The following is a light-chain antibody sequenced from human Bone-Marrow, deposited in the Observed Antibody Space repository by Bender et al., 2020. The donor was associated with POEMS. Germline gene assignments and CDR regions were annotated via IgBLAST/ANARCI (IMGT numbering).Light chain of an antibody. J-gene: IGLJ2*01. CDR3: SSYTSSSTLV. V-gene: IGLV2-14*02. CDR2: EVR. CDR1: SSDVGAYNL. Sequence: QSVLTQPASMSGSPGQSISISCTGASSDVGAYNLVSWYQQHPGKAPKLLIYEVRKRPSGVSNRFSGSKSGNTASLTISGLQAEDEADYYCSSYTSSSTLVFGGGTKLTVL.